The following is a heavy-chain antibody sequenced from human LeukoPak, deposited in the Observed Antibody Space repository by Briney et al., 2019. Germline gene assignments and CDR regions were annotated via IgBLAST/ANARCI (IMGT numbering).Heavy chain of an antibody. CDR1: GFTFSSYA. J-gene: IGHJ4*02. Sequence: GGSLRLCCAASGFTFSSYAMSWVRQAPGKGLEWVSAISGSGGSTYYADSVKGRFTISRDNSKNTLYLQMNSLRAEDTAVYYCAKDFNYYDSSGNPSPFDYWGQGTLVTVSS. CDR2: ISGSGGST. V-gene: IGHV3-23*01. CDR3: AKDFNYYDSSGNPSPFDY. D-gene: IGHD3-22*01.